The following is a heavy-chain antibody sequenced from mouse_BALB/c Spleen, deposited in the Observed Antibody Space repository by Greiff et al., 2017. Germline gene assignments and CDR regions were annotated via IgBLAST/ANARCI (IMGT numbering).Heavy chain of an antibody. CDR1: GFTFSSYY. J-gene: IGHJ2*01. CDR2: INSNGGST. Sequence: DVMLVESGGGLVKLGGSLKLSCAASGFTFSSYYMSWVRQTPEKRLELVAAINSNGGSTYYPDTVKGRFTISRDNAKNTLYLQMSSLKSEDTALYYCARHIYYGNYYFDYWGQGTTLTVSS. D-gene: IGHD2-1*01. V-gene: IGHV5-6-2*01. CDR3: ARHIYYGNYYFDY.